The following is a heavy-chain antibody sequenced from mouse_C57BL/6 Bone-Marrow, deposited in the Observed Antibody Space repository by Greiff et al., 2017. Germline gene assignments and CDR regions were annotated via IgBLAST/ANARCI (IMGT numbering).Heavy chain of an antibody. CDR3: ERRVLWLYYYAMDY. V-gene: IGHV5-6*02. CDR2: ISSGDSYT. D-gene: IGHD2-2*01. Sequence: DVKLVESGGDLVKPGGSLKLSCAASGFTFSSYGMSWVSQSPDKRLEWVGTISSGDSYTYYPDSVKGRFTISRDNAKNTLYMQMSSLKSENTAIYSFERRVLWLYYYAMDYWGQGTSVTVSS. J-gene: IGHJ4*01. CDR1: GFTFSSYG.